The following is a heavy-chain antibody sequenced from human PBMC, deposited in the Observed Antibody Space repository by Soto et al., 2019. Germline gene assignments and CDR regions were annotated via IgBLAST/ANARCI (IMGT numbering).Heavy chain of an antibody. J-gene: IGHJ3*02. V-gene: IGHV3-23*01. CDR2: ISGSGGST. Sequence: PGGSLRLSCAASGFTFSSYAMSWVRQAPGKGLEWVSAISGSGGSTYYADSVKGRFTISRDNSKNTLYLQMNSLRAEDTAVYYCAKAQYYDFWSGFEAFDIWGQGTMVTVSS. CDR1: GFTFSSYA. CDR3: AKAQYYDFWSGFEAFDI. D-gene: IGHD3-3*01.